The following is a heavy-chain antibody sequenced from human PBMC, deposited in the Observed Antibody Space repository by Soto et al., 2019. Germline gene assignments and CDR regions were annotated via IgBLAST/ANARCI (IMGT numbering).Heavy chain of an antibody. CDR1: GFTFSSYA. CDR3: ARPLWRDDYNCGYFDL. Sequence: GGSLRLSCAASGFTFSSYAMHWVRQAPGKGLEWVAVISYDGSNKYYADSVKGRFTISRDNSKNTLYLQMNSLRLEDTAVYYCARPLWRDDYNCGYFDLWGRGTLVTVSS. J-gene: IGHJ2*01. D-gene: IGHD4-4*01. CDR2: ISYDGSNK. V-gene: IGHV3-30-3*01.